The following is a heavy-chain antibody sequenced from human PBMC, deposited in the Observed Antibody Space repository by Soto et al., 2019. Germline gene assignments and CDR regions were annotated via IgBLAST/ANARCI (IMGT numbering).Heavy chain of an antibody. V-gene: IGHV3-23*01. J-gene: IGHJ5*02. CDR3: AKSRRAIVLMVYAHNWFDP. CDR1: GFTFSSYA. D-gene: IGHD2-8*01. Sequence: GGSLRLSCAASGFTFSSYAMSWVRQAPGKGLEWVSAISGSGGSTYYADSVKGRFTISRDNSKNTLYLQMNSLRAEDTAVYYCAKSRRAIVLMVYAHNWFDPWGQGTLVTVSS. CDR2: ISGSGGST.